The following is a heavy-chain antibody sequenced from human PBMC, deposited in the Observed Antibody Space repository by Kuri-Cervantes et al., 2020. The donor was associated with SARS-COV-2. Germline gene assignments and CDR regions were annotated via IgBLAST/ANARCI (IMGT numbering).Heavy chain of an antibody. Sequence: SETLSLTCAVYGGSFSGYYWSWIRQPPGKGLEWIGEINHSGSTNYNPSLKSRLTISVDTSKNQFSLKLSSVTAADTAVYYCARDPNANHNNWFDPWGQGTLVTVSS. CDR1: GGSFSGYY. J-gene: IGHJ5*02. D-gene: IGHD4/OR15-4a*01. CDR2: INHSGST. V-gene: IGHV4-34*01. CDR3: ARDPNANHNNWFDP.